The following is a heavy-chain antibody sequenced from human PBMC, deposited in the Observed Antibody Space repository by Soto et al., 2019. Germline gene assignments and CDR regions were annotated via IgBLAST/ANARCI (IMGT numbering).Heavy chain of an antibody. Sequence: QVLLQESGPGLVQPSGTLSLSCAVSGDSISSHYFWGWVRQPPGKGLEWVGDISHRGSVNYNPSLQSRITLSMDKSKNQFSLRLNSVTAADTAVCYCARSFGWYAIDYWGQGTLVIVSS. CDR3: ARSFGWYAIDY. V-gene: IGHV4-4*02. CDR2: ISHRGSV. J-gene: IGHJ4*02. CDR1: GDSISSHYF. D-gene: IGHD6-19*01.